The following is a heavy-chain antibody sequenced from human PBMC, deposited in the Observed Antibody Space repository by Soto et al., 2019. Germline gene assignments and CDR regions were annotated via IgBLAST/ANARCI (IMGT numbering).Heavy chain of an antibody. CDR1: GGSISSYY. CDR3: ARNAGGGYYYGMDV. Sequence: SETLSLTCTAAGGSISSYYWSWIRQSPGKGLEWIGYIYYSGSTDYSPSLESRVTISVDTSKNQFSLKLSSVTAADTAVYYCARNAGGGYYYGMDVWGQGTTVTVSS. V-gene: IGHV4-59*01. D-gene: IGHD3-16*01. CDR2: IYYSGST. J-gene: IGHJ6*02.